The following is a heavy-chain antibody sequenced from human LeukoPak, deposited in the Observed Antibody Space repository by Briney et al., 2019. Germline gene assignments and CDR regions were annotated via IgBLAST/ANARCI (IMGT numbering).Heavy chain of an antibody. V-gene: IGHV3-9*01. CDR2: ISWNSGSI. CDR3: AKVRFGELDPYFDY. Sequence: GRSLRLSCAASGFTFDDYAMHWVRQAPGKGLEWVSGISWNSGSIGYADSVKGRFTISRDNAKNSLYLQMNSLRAEDTALYYCAKVRFGELDPYFDYWGQGTLVTVSS. J-gene: IGHJ4*02. D-gene: IGHD3-10*01. CDR1: GFTFDDYA.